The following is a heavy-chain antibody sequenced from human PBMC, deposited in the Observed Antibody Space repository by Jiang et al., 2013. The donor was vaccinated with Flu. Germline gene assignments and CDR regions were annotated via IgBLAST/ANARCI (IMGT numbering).Heavy chain of an antibody. CDR2: YPGDSDT. CDR3: ARWGAFDI. Sequence: YPGDSDTRYSPSFQGQVTISADKSISTAYLQWSSLKASDTAMYYCARWGAFDIWGQGTMVTVSS. D-gene: IGHD3-16*01. J-gene: IGHJ3*02. V-gene: IGHV5-51*01.